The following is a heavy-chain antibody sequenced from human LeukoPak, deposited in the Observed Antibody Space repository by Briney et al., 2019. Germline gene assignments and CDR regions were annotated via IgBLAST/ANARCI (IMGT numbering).Heavy chain of an antibody. Sequence: GGSLRLSCAASGFNVNSNYMTWVRQAPGKGLEWVSLLYSGGSTYYADSVKGRFTISRDNSKNTLYLQMNSLRAEDTAVYYCASAWHLGIVVVMLDYWGQGTLVTVSS. CDR2: LYSGGST. J-gene: IGHJ4*02. V-gene: IGHV3-66*02. CDR3: ASAWHLGIVVVMLDY. D-gene: IGHD3-22*01. CDR1: GFNVNSNY.